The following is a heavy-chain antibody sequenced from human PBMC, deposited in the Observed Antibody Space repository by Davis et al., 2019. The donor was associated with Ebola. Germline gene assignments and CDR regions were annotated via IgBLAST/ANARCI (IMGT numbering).Heavy chain of an antibody. D-gene: IGHD3-3*01. CDR3: ASGLYYDFWSGYPSDYGMDV. CDR2: ISAYNGNT. Sequence: ASVKVSCKASGGTFSSYAISWVRQAPGQGLEWMGWISAYNGNTNYAQRLQGRVTMTTDTSTSTAYMELRSLRSDDTAVYYCASGLYYDFWSGYPSDYGMDVWGQGTTVTVSS. J-gene: IGHJ6*02. V-gene: IGHV1-18*01. CDR1: GGTFSSYA.